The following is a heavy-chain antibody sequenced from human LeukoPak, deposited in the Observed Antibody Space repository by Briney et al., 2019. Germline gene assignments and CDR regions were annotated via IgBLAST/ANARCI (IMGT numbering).Heavy chain of an antibody. Sequence: GSLRLSCAASGFTFSDSYMTWVRQAPGKGVEWVAYISGSGHDINYSESAKGRFTISRDNAKNSLYLQMSSLRAEDTALYYCARGIAAASDYWGQGTLVTVSS. J-gene: IGHJ4*02. CDR1: GFTFSDSY. CDR2: ISGSGHDI. D-gene: IGHD6-13*01. CDR3: ARGIAAASDY. V-gene: IGHV3-11*01.